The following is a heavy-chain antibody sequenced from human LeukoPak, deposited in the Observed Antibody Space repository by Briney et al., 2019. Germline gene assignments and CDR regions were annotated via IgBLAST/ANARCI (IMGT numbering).Heavy chain of an antibody. CDR2: IYTSGST. J-gene: IGHJ6*02. Sequence: SETLSPTCTVSGGSISSYYWSWIRQPAGKGLEWIGRIYTSGSTNYNPSLKSLVTMSVDTSKNQFSLKLSSVTAADTALYYCARVLSNSSPGGMDVWGHGTTVIVSS. CDR3: ARVLSNSSPGGMDV. CDR1: GGSISSYY. V-gene: IGHV4-4*07. D-gene: IGHD6-6*01.